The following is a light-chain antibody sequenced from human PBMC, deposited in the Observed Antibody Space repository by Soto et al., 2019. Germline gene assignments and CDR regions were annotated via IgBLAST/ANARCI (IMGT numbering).Light chain of an antibody. V-gene: IGKV3-11*01. CDR3: QQRSDWPLT. CDR1: QTIKSS. Sequence: EIVLTQSPATLSLSPGERATLSCRASQTIKSSLAWYQQRPGRAPRLLIYDASNRATGIPARFSGSGSGTDFTLTISSLEPEDFALYYCQQRSDWPLTFGGGTKVEIK. J-gene: IGKJ4*01. CDR2: DAS.